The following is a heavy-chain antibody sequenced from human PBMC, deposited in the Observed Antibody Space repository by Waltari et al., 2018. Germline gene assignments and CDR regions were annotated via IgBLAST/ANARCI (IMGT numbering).Heavy chain of an antibody. CDR2: ISYDGSNK. Sequence: QVQLVESGGGVVQPGRSLRLSCAASGFTFSSYAMHWVRQAPGKGLGGVAFISYDGSNKYYADSVKGRFTISRDNSKNTLYLQMNSLRAEDTAVYYCARAPRLLYGMDVWGQGTTVTVSS. CDR1: GFTFSSYA. CDR3: ARAPRLLYGMDV. J-gene: IGHJ6*02. D-gene: IGHD3-10*01. V-gene: IGHV3-30-3*01.